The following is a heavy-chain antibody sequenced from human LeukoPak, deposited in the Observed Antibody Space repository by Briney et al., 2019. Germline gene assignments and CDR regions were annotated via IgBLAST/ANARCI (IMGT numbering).Heavy chain of an antibody. CDR1: GYTFTSYG. J-gene: IGHJ5*02. D-gene: IGHD3-9*01. V-gene: IGHV1-18*01. CDR2: ISAYNGNT. CDR3: ARVSDILTGDNWFDP. Sequence: ASVKVSCKASGYTFTSYGISWVRQAPGQGLECMGWISAYNGNTNYAQKLQGRVTMTTDTSTSTAYMELRSLRSDDTAVYYCARVSDILTGDNWFDPWGQGTLVTVSS.